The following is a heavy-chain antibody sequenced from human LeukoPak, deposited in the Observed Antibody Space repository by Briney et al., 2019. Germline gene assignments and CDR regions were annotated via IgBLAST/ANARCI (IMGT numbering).Heavy chain of an antibody. J-gene: IGHJ4*02. CDR2: IWYDGINK. CDR1: GFTFSTFG. Sequence: GGSLRLSCAVSGFTFSTFGMHWVRQAPGKGLERVANIWYDGINKYYADSVKGRFTISRDNSMNTLYLRMNSLTAEDTAVYYCAKGVHSSGWWGTPPRDYLDYWGQGTLVTVSS. V-gene: IGHV3-33*06. D-gene: IGHD6-19*01. CDR3: AKGVHSSGWWGTPPRDYLDY.